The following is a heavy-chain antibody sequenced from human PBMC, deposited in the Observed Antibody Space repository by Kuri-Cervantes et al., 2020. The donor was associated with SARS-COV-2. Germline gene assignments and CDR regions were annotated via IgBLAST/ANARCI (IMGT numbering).Heavy chain of an antibody. Sequence: SCSASGFTFSSYAMHWVRQAPGKGLEYVSAISSNGGSTYYADSVKGRFTISRDNSKNTLYLQMSSLRAEDTAVYYCVKGTAFGFRTTVTELWFDPWGQGTLVTVSS. CDR3: VKGTAFGFRTTVTELWFDP. V-gene: IGHV3-64D*08. CDR2: ISSNGGST. J-gene: IGHJ5*02. D-gene: IGHD4-11*01. CDR1: GFTFSSYA.